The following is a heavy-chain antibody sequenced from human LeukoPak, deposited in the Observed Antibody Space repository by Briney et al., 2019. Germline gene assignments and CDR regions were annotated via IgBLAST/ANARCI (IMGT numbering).Heavy chain of an antibody. CDR1: GYTFTGYY. CDR2: INPNSGGT. Sequence: ASVKVSCTASGYTFTGYYMHWVRQAPGQGLEWMGWINPNSGGTNYAQKFQGWVTMTRDTSISTAYMELSRLRSDDTAVYYCARALGDRIAARYLFDYWGQGTLVTVSS. CDR3: ARALGDRIAARYLFDY. D-gene: IGHD6-6*01. V-gene: IGHV1-2*04. J-gene: IGHJ4*02.